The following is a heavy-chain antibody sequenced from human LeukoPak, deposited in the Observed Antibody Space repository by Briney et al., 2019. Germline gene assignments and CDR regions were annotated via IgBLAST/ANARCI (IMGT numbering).Heavy chain of an antibody. CDR2: INQGGSET. V-gene: IGHV3-7*01. J-gene: IGHJ4*02. D-gene: IGHD5-12*01. CDR3: ARLTLSASDWCYDY. Sequence: GGSLKLSCAASGFTFGAYWMRWVRQAPGKGLEWVASINQGGSETYYVDSVKGRFTISRDNAKNSLYLQMNSLRAEDTAVYYCARLTLSASDWCYDYWGQGTLVTVSS. CDR1: GFTFGAYW.